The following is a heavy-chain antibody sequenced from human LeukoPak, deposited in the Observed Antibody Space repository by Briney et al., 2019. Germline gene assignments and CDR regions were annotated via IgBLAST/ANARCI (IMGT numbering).Heavy chain of an antibody. D-gene: IGHD1-26*01. Sequence: GGSLRLSCAASGFTFSSSSMHWVRQAPGKGLEWVSSISTSSSYIYYADSVKGRFTISRDNAKNSLFLQMNSLRAEDTAVYYCARGRQNSGSYSDAFDIWGQGTMVTVSS. CDR1: GFTFSSSS. J-gene: IGHJ3*02. V-gene: IGHV3-21*01. CDR2: ISTSSSYI. CDR3: ARGRQNSGSYSDAFDI.